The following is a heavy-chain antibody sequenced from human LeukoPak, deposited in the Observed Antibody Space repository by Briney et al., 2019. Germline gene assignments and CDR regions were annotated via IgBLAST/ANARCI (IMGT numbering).Heavy chain of an antibody. J-gene: IGHJ4*02. Sequence: SETLSLTCTVSGGSISSYYWSWIRQPPGKGLEWIGYIYYSGSTNYSPSLKSRVTISVLTSKNQFSLKLSSVTAADTAVYYCATLGQARGYSYGPVDYWGQGSLVTVSS. CDR3: ATLGQARGYSYGPVDY. CDR2: IYYSGST. V-gene: IGHV4-59*08. D-gene: IGHD5-18*01. CDR1: GGSISSYY.